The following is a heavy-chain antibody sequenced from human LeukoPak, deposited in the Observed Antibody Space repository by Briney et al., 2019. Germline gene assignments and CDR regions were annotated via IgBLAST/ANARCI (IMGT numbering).Heavy chain of an antibody. CDR1: GDFINSHY. V-gene: IGHV4-59*11. Sequence: PSATLSLTRTVFGDFINSHYWSWVRQAPGKGLEWIGYIFYSGNTNYSPSLKSRVTISIDTSKKQFSLRLTSVTTADTAVYFCARTGDYSRSTGGWFDPWGQGTLVTVSS. D-gene: IGHD4-11*01. CDR3: ARTGDYSRSTGGWFDP. CDR2: IFYSGNT. J-gene: IGHJ5*02.